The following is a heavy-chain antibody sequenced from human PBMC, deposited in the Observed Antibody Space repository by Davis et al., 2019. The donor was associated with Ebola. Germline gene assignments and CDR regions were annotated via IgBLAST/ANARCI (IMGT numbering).Heavy chain of an antibody. Sequence: GGSLRLSCAASGFKFSDYGMHWVRQAPGKGLEWVSYISGDSRTIYYADSVKGRFAISRDYAKNSLYLQMNSLRDEDTAVYYCARHDDYWGQGTLVTVSS. CDR3: ARHDDY. CDR1: GFKFSDYG. CDR2: ISGDSRTI. V-gene: IGHV3-48*02. J-gene: IGHJ4*02.